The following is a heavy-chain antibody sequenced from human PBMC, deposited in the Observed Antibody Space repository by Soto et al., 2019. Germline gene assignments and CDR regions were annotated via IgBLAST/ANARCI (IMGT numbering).Heavy chain of an antibody. CDR3: ARVMCGDCSSYYYYSMDV. CDR2: IGTTSTYI. CDR1: GFTFGTFT. Sequence: EVQLVESGGGLVKPGGSLRLSRAASGFTFGTFTMSWVRQAPGKGLEWVSSIGTTSTYIYYADSVRGRFTISRDNAKNSLYLQMNSLRAEDTAVYFCARVMCGDCSSYYYYSMDVWGQETTVTVSS. D-gene: IGHD2-21*02. V-gene: IGHV3-21*01. J-gene: IGHJ6*02.